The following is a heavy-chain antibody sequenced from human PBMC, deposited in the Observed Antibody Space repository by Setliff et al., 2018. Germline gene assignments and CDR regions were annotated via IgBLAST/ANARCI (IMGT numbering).Heavy chain of an antibody. J-gene: IGHJ6*02. CDR1: GGSISSSSYY. V-gene: IGHV4-39*07. Sequence: PETLSLTCTVSGGSISSSSYYWGWIRQPPGKGLEWIGSIYYSGSTYYNPSLKSRVTISVDTSKNQFSLKLSSVTAADTAVYYCARVAAYSSSWYNYYYGMDVWGQGTTVTVSS. CDR2: IYYSGST. D-gene: IGHD6-13*01. CDR3: ARVAAYSSSWYNYYYGMDV.